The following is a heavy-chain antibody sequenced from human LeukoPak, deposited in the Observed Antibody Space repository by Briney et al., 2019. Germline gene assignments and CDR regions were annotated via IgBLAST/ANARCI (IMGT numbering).Heavy chain of an antibody. J-gene: IGHJ4*02. D-gene: IGHD5-12*01. CDR2: ISTTSVTI. Sequence: GASLRLSCTDSGFTFSTYSMNWVRQAPGKGLEWVSYISTTSVTIYYADSVKGRFTISRDNAKNSLYLQMNSLRAEDTAVYYCARDIGYHTFDYWGQGGLVTVSS. CDR1: GFTFSTYS. CDR3: ARDIGYHTFDY. V-gene: IGHV3-48*01.